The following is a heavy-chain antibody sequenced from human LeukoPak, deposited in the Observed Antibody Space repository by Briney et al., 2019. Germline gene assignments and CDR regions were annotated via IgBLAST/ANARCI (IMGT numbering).Heavy chain of an antibody. V-gene: IGHV3-74*01. D-gene: IGHD3-10*01. CDR1: GFTFSDYW. J-gene: IGHJ4*02. Sequence: GGSLRLSCAASGFTFSDYWMHWVRQAPGKGLVWIARISSDGSRVTYADSVKGRFTISRDNTKTSLCLQMNSPRAEDTAIYYCARPSFRSGSYFDHWGQGTLVTVSS. CDR2: ISSDGSRV. CDR3: ARPSFRSGSYFDH.